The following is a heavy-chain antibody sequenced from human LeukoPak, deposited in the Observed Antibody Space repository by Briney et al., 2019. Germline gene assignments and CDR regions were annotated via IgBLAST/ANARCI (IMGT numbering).Heavy chain of an antibody. CDR1: VDTSNDDN. CDR3: ARDRGAPGYDMDV. D-gene: IGHD2-2*01. J-gene: IGHJ6*03. V-gene: IGHV3-21*01. CDR2: ISSSSSYI. Sequence: GGSLRLSCAAPVDTSNDDNMNSGRQAPGKGLEWVSSISSSSSYIYYADSVKGRFTISRDNAKNSLYLQMNSLRAADTAVYYCARDRGAPGYDMDVWGKGTTVTVSS.